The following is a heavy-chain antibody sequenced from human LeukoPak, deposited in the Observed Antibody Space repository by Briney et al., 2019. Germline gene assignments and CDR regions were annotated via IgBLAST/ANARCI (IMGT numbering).Heavy chain of an antibody. CDR1: GFTFSSYS. CDR3: APHRDGSYPFDY. Sequence: QTGGSLRLSCAASGFTFSSYSMNWVRQAPGKGLEWVSYISSSSSTIYYADSVKGRFTISRDNAKNLLYLQMNSLRDEDTAVYYCAPHRDGSYPFDYWGQGTLVTVSS. J-gene: IGHJ4*02. CDR2: ISSSSSTI. V-gene: IGHV3-48*02. D-gene: IGHD1-26*01.